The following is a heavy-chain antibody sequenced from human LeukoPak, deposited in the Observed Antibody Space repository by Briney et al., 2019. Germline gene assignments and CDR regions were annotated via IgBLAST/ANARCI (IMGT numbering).Heavy chain of an antibody. V-gene: IGHV3-23*01. CDR2: ISGSGGST. CDR1: GFTFSSYA. J-gene: IGHJ6*04. D-gene: IGHD6-13*01. CDR3: AREESGYSSSWYGGMDV. Sequence: GGSLRLSCAASGFTFSSYAMSWVRQAPGKGLEWVSAISGSGGSTYYADSVKGRFTISRDNSKNTLYLQMNSLRAEDTAVYYCAREESGYSSSWYGGMDVWGKGTTVTVSS.